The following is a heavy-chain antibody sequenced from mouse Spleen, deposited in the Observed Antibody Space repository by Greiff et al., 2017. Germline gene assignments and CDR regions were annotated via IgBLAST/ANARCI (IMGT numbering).Heavy chain of an antibody. Sequence: LQESGAELVRPGTSVKVSCKASGYAFTNYLIEWVKQRPGQGLEWIGVINPGSGGTNYNEKFKGKATLTADKSSSTAYMQLSSLTSEDSAVYFCARSPYGNYERSAMDYWGQGTSVTVSS. J-gene: IGHJ4*01. V-gene: IGHV1-54*01. CDR3: ARSPYGNYERSAMDY. D-gene: IGHD2-1*01. CDR1: GYAFTNYL. CDR2: INPGSGGT.